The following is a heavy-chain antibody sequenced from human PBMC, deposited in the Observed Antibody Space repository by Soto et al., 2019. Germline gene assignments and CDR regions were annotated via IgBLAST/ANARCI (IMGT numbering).Heavy chain of an antibody. Sequence: GGSLRLSCAASGFTFSSYAMHWVRQAPGKGLEYVSAISSNGGSTYYANSVKGRFTISRDNSKNTLYLQMGSLRAEDMAVYYCAKGPHSASGYYYMDVWGKGTPVTVSS. J-gene: IGHJ6*03. CDR1: GFTFSSYA. CDR3: AKGPHSASGYYYMDV. V-gene: IGHV3-64*01. D-gene: IGHD3-10*01. CDR2: ISSNGGST.